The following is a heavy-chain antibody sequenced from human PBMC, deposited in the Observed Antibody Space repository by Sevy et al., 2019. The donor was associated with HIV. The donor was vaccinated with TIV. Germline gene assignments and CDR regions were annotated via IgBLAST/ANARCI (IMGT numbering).Heavy chain of an antibody. Sequence: GGSLRLSCPASGFTFSSYGMHWVRQAPGKGLEWVAFIRYDGSNKYYADSVKGRFTISRDNSKNTLYLQMNSLRAEDTAVYYCAKDFMGIVVVPEPIDAFDIWGQGTMVTVSS. J-gene: IGHJ3*02. V-gene: IGHV3-30*02. CDR3: AKDFMGIVVVPEPIDAFDI. CDR1: GFTFSSYG. CDR2: IRYDGSNK. D-gene: IGHD2-2*03.